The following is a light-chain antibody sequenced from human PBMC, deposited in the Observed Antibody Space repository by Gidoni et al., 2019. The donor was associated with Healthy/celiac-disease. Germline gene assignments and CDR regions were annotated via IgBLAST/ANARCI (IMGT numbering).Light chain of an antibody. CDR3: QHYGSSPPLA. V-gene: IGKV3-20*01. CDR2: GAS. CDR1: HSVSSNY. Sequence: IVLTHSPGTLCLSPGERATLACRASHSVSSNYLAWYQQKPGQAPRLLISGASSRATGIPDRFMGSGSGPDDTLTISRLEPDDFAVYYCQHYGSSPPLAFGGGTKVEIK. J-gene: IGKJ4*01.